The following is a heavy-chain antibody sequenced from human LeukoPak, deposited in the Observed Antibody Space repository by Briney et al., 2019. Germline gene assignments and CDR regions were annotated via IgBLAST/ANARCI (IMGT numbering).Heavy chain of an antibody. V-gene: IGHV3-53*01. CDR2: ISASGVMT. CDR1: GFTVSSNY. CDR3: ARSGLSRFGF. D-gene: IGHD2/OR15-2a*01. Sequence: GGSLGLSCAASGFTVSSNYMSWVRQAPGKGLEWVSSISASGVMTYYADSVKGRFTISRDNSRNTLYLQMNSLRAEDTAVYYCARSGLSRFGFWGQGTLVTVSS. J-gene: IGHJ4*02.